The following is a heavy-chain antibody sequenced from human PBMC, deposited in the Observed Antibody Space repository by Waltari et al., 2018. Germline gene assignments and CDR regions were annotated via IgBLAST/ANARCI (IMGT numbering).Heavy chain of an antibody. Sequence: QVQLQQWGAGLLKPSETLSLTCAVYGGSFSGYYWSWIRQPPGKGLEWIGELNHSGSTNYNPSLKSRVTISVDTSKNQFSLKLSSVTAADTAVYYCARRAPIFGVVTAFDYWGQGTLVTVSS. J-gene: IGHJ4*02. CDR1: GGSFSGYY. V-gene: IGHV4-34*01. D-gene: IGHD3-3*01. CDR2: LNHSGST. CDR3: ARRAPIFGVVTAFDY.